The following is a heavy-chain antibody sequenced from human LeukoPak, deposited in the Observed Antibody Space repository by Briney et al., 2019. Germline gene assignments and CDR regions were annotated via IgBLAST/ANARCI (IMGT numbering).Heavy chain of an antibody. D-gene: IGHD3-9*01. Sequence: ASVKVSCKASGYTFTSYAMHWVRQAPGQRLEWMGWINAGNGNTKYSQKFQGRVTITRDTSASTAYMELSSLRSEDTAVYYCARVYYDILTGSSNNWFDPWAREPWSPSPQ. V-gene: IGHV1-3*01. J-gene: IGHJ5*02. CDR3: ARVYYDILTGSSNNWFDP. CDR2: INAGNGNT. CDR1: GYTFTSYA.